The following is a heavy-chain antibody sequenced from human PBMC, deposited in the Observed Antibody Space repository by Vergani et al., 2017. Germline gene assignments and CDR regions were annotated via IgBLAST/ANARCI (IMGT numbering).Heavy chain of an antibody. Sequence: QVQLVQSGAEVKTPGASVKVSCKASGYTFTGYYMHWVRQAPGQGLEWNGWINPNSGGTNYAQKFQGRVTMTRDTSISTAYLELSRLRSDDTAVYYCARVDKRLLFDSKPDYWGQGTLVTVSS. CDR2: INPNSGGT. J-gene: IGHJ4*02. D-gene: IGHD2-21*02. V-gene: IGHV1-2*02. CDR3: ARVDKRLLFDSKPDY. CDR1: GYTFTGYY.